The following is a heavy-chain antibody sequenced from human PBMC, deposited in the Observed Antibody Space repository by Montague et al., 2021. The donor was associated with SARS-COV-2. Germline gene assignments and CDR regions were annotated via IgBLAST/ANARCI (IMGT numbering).Heavy chain of an antibody. CDR2: IYYSGST. CDR1: GGSISSYY. D-gene: IGHD3-10*01. J-gene: IGHJ3*02. V-gene: IGHV4-59*08. CDR3: ARHTSERSTMVQDFDI. Sequence: SETLSLTCTVSGGSISSYYWSWIRQPPGKGLEWIGYIYYSGSTNYNPSLKSRATISVDTSKNQFSLKLSSVTAADTAVYYCARHTSERSTMVQDFDIWGQGTMVTVSS.